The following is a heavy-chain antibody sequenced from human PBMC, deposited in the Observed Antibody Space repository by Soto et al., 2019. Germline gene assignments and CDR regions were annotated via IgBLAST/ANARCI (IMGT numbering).Heavy chain of an antibody. CDR1: GGSISSGGYY. J-gene: IGHJ4*02. CDR3: ARDRDSSSPWFFDY. D-gene: IGHD6-6*01. V-gene: IGHV4-31*03. CDR2: IYYSGST. Sequence: SETLSLTCTVSGGSISSGGYYWSWIRQHPGKGLEWIGYIYYSGSTYYNPSLKSRVTISVDTSKNQFSLKLSSVTAADTAVYYCARDRDSSSPWFFDYWGQGTLVTVSS.